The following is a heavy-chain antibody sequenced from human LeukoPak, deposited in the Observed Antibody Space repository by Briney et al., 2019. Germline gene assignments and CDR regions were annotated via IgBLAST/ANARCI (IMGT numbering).Heavy chain of an antibody. Sequence: ASVKVSCKASGYTFTGYYMHWVRQAPGQGLEWMGRINPNSGGTNYAQKFQGRVTMTRDTSISTAYMELSRLRSGDTAVYYCARVGDFWSGSDYWGQGTLVTVSS. CDR1: GYTFTGYY. CDR3: ARVGDFWSGSDY. V-gene: IGHV1-2*06. D-gene: IGHD3-3*01. J-gene: IGHJ4*02. CDR2: INPNSGGT.